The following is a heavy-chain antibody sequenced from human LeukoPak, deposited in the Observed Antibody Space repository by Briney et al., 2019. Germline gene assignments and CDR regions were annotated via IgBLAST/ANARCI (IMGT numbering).Heavy chain of an antibody. Sequence: GGSLRLSCAASGFTFSSYAMHWVRQAPGKGLEWVAVISYDGSNKYYADSVKGRFTISRDNSKNTLYLQMNSLRAEDTAVYYCARGYRVAATPGDFDYWGQGTLVTVSS. CDR1: GFTFSSYA. CDR3: ARGYRVAATPGDFDY. V-gene: IGHV3-30-3*01. CDR2: ISYDGSNK. D-gene: IGHD2-15*01. J-gene: IGHJ4*02.